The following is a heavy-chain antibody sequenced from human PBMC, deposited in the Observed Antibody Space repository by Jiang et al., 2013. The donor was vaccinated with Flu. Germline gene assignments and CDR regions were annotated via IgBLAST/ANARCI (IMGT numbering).Heavy chain of an antibody. V-gene: IGHV4-30-4*01. D-gene: IGHD4-17*01. CDR2: IYYSGST. Sequence: GSGLVKPSQTLSLTCTVSGGSISSGDYYWSWIRQPPGKGLEWIGYIYYSGSTYYNPSLKSRVTISVDTSKNQFSLKLSSVTAADTAVYYCARSARGPFYGDPPYYFDYWGQGTLVTVSS. CDR3: ARSARGPFYGDPPYYFDY. CDR1: GGSISSGDYY. J-gene: IGHJ4*02.